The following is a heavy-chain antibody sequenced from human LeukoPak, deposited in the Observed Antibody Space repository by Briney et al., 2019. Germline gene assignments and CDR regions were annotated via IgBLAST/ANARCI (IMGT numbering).Heavy chain of an antibody. Sequence: GGSLRLSCAASGFPFSDYSMNWVRQAPGKGLEWISYVGIDSGNTYYADSVKGRFTISADKAKNSLVLQMNSLRVEDTAVYYCARDYKYAFDNWGQGTLVTVSP. CDR3: ARDYKYAFDN. CDR1: GFPFSDYS. J-gene: IGHJ4*02. CDR2: VGIDSGNT. V-gene: IGHV3-48*01. D-gene: IGHD5-24*01.